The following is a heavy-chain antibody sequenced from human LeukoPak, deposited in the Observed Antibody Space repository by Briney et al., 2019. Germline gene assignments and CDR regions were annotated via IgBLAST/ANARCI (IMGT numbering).Heavy chain of an antibody. Sequence: ASVEVSCKASGYTFTSYGISWVRQAPGQGLEWMGWISAYNGNTNYAQKLQGRVTMTTDTSTSTAYMEPRSLRSDDTAVYYCARNFRVLNWFDPWGQGTLVTVSS. CDR1: GYTFTSYG. CDR2: ISAYNGNT. V-gene: IGHV1-18*01. CDR3: ARNFRVLNWFDP. D-gene: IGHD3-3*01. J-gene: IGHJ5*02.